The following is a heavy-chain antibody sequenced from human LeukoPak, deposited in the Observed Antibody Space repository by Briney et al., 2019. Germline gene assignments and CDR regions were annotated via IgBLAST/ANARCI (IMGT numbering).Heavy chain of an antibody. CDR3: TSGNPTSDAFDI. V-gene: IGHV4-39*01. Sequence: PSETLSLTCTVSGGSISSSSYYWGWIRQPPGKGLEWIGSIYYSGSTYYNPSLKSRVTISVDTSKNQFSLKLSSVTAADTAVYSCTSGNPTSDAFDIWGQGTMVTVSS. CDR1: GGSISSSSYY. CDR2: IYYSGST. D-gene: IGHD1-14*01. J-gene: IGHJ3*02.